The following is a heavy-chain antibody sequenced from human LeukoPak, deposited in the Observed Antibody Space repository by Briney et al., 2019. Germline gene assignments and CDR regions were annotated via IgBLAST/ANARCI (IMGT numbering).Heavy chain of an antibody. CDR3: ARGKPSPIGY. CDR1: GFIFSSYG. Sequence: PGGSLRLSCAASGFIFSSYGMHWVRQAPGKGLEWVAVIGYGGSNKYYADSVKGRFTISRDNSKNTLYLQMNSLRAEDMAVYYCARGKPSPIGYWGQGTLVTVSS. V-gene: IGHV3-33*08. CDR2: IGYGGSNK. J-gene: IGHJ4*02.